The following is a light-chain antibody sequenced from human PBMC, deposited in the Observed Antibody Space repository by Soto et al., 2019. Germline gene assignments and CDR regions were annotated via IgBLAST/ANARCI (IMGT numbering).Light chain of an antibody. CDR1: QSLSIGS. CDR2: AAS. CDR3: QQYDGAPLT. Sequence: ENVLTQSPGTPAFSPGERATPLLKASQSLSIGSLAWYQQKPGQAPRLLIYAASTRHTGIPDRFNGSGSGTDFVLTINRLEPEDFAVYYCQQYDGAPLTFGPGTKVDIK. V-gene: IGKV3-20*01. J-gene: IGKJ3*01.